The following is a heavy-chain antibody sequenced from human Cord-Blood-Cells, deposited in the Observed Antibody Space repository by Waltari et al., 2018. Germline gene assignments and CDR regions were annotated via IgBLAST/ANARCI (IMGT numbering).Heavy chain of an antibody. V-gene: IGHV1-8*03. Sequence: QVQLVQSGAEVKKPGASVKVSCKASGYTFTSYDINWVRQATGQGLEWMGWMNPNSGNTGYAQKVQGRVTITRNTSISTAYMELSSLRSGDTAVYYCARGRSGCSSTSCYNYGMDVWGQGTTVTVSS. CDR1: GYTFTSYD. J-gene: IGHJ6*02. CDR3: ARGRSGCSSTSCYNYGMDV. D-gene: IGHD2-2*02. CDR2: MNPNSGNT.